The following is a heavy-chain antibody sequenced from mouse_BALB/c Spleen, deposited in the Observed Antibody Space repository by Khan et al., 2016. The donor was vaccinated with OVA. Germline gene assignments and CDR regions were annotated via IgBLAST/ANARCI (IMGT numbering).Heavy chain of an antibody. CDR3: ARGGGTAPFAY. Sequence: EVELVESGGGLVQPGGSRKLSCAASGFTFSDYGMAWVRQAPGKGPEWVAFISDWAYTIYYGDAVTGRFTISRENGKNTLYRDMSSLRSEDTAIYYGARGGGTAPFAYWGLGTLVTVSA. D-gene: IGHD1-2*01. CDR1: GFTFSDYG. V-gene: IGHV5-15*02. CDR2: ISDWAYTI. J-gene: IGHJ3*01.